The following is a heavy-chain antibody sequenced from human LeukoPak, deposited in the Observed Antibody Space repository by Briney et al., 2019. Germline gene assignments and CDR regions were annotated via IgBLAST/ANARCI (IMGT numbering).Heavy chain of an antibody. CDR1: GDSVSSNNVV. Sequence: SQTLSLTCAISGDSVSSNNVVWNWIRQSPSRGLEWPGRTYYRSKWYYDYAVSVKSRITINSDTSKNQFSLQLNSVTPEDTAVYYCAKETALFRGVINPIDCWGQGTLVTVSS. V-gene: IGHV6-1*01. CDR2: TYYRSKWYY. CDR3: AKETALFRGVINPIDC. D-gene: IGHD3-10*01. J-gene: IGHJ4*02.